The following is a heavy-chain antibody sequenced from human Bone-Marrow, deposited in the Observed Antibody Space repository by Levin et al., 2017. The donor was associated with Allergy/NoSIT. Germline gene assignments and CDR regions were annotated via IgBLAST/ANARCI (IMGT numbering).Heavy chain of an antibody. CDR1: GGSIRTYN. D-gene: IGHD6-19*01. CDR2: IYYGGST. Sequence: NPSETLSLTCTVSGGSIRTYNWYWIRQPPGKGLEWVGHIYYGGSTKYNPSLGSRVTISIDASKNQFSLKVNSVTTADTAMYFCARESDFGSGWDSPFDYWGLGNLVTVSS. J-gene: IGHJ4*02. V-gene: IGHV4-59*01. CDR3: ARESDFGSGWDSPFDY.